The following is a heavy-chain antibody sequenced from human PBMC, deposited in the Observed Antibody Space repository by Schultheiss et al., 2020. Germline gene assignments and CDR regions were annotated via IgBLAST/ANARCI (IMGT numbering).Heavy chain of an antibody. CDR2: IIPIFGTA. CDR1: GGTFSSYA. V-gene: IGHV1-69*01. Sequence: TVKVSCKASGGTFSSYAISWVRQAPGQGLEWMGGIIPIFGTANYAQKFQGRVTITADESTSTAYMELSSLRSEDTAVYYCARSWGYCSSTSCYAGYYYYGMDVWGLGTTVTVAS. CDR3: ARSWGYCSSTSCYAGYYYYGMDV. D-gene: IGHD2-2*01. J-gene: IGHJ6*02.